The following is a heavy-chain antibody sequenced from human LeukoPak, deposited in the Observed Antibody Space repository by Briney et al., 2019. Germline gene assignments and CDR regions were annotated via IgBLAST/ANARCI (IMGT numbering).Heavy chain of an antibody. D-gene: IGHD2-15*01. J-gene: IGHJ4*02. CDR3: ARDYIGYCSGGSCYSGNY. Sequence: SVKVSCKASGGTFSSYAISWVRQAPGQGLEWMGRIIPIFGTANYAQKFQGRVTITADKSTSTAYMGLSSLRSEDTAVYYCARDYIGYCSGGSCYSGNYWGQGTLVTVSS. CDR2: IIPIFGTA. CDR1: GGTFSSYA. V-gene: IGHV1-69*06.